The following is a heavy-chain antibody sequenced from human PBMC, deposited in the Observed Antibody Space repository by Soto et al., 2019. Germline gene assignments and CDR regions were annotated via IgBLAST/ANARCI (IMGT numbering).Heavy chain of an antibody. V-gene: IGHV3-74*01. Sequence: PGGSLRLSCAASGFTFSGYWMHWVRQAPGKGLVWVSRINRDGSSINYADSARGRVTISRDNAKNTLYLQVNGLRAEDTAVYYCAREIATTGEYYFDYWGQGILVTVSS. D-gene: IGHD6-13*01. CDR2: INRDGSSI. J-gene: IGHJ4*02. CDR3: AREIATTGEYYFDY. CDR1: GFTFSGYW.